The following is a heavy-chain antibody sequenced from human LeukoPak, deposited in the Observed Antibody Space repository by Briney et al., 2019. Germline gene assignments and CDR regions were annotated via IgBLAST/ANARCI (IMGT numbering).Heavy chain of an antibody. CDR1: GFTFISYG. V-gene: IGHV3-33*01. CDR3: ARDHSNTWYGVDY. Sequence: PGRSLRLSWASSGFTFISYGMHWVLQAPGKGLEWVAFTWYDGSNKYYVDSLKGRFTISRDNSKNTLYLQMNSLRAEDTAVYYCARDHSNTWYGVDYWGQGTLVTVSS. D-gene: IGHD6-13*01. J-gene: IGHJ4*02. CDR2: TWYDGSNK.